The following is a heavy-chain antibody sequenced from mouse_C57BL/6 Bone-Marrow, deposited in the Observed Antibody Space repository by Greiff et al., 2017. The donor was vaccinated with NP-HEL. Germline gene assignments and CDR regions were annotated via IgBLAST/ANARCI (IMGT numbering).Heavy chain of an antibody. V-gene: IGHV1-81*01. CDR1: GYTFTSYG. J-gene: IGHJ3*01. CDR3: ARREGWLLPCAY. CDR2: IYPRSGNT. Sequence: QVQLQQSGAELARPGASVKLSCKASGYTFTSYGISWVKQRTGQGLEWIGEIYPRSGNTYYNEKFKGKATLTSDKSSSTAYMELRSLTSEDSAVYFCARREGWLLPCAYWGQGTLVTVSA. D-gene: IGHD2-3*01.